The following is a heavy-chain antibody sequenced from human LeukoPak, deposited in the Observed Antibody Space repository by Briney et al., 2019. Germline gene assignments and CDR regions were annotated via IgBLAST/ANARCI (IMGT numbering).Heavy chain of an antibody. Sequence: GGSLRLSCIASGFTLSSYEMSWIRQAPGKGLEWVSGISGRDSTTYYADSVKGRFTISRENSKNTLYLQMNSLRAEDTAVYYCATSGGSYWSWGQGTLVTVSS. D-gene: IGHD1-26*01. CDR3: ATSGGSYWS. CDR1: GFTLSSYE. CDR2: ISGRDSTT. J-gene: IGHJ5*02. V-gene: IGHV3-23*01.